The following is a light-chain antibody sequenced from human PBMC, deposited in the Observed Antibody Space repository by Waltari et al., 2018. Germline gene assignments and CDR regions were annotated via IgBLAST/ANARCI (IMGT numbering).Light chain of an antibody. CDR2: ENS. CDR3: GTWDSSLGGAV. CDR1: SPNIGNNF. Sequence: QSVLTQPPSVSAAPGQRVTISCSGGSPNIGNNFVSWYRQFPGTPPKVLIHENSEQPSGIPGRFAGSEAGTSATLDITGLQAGDEADYYCGTWDSSLGGAVFGGGTHLTVL. J-gene: IGLJ7*01. V-gene: IGLV1-51*02.